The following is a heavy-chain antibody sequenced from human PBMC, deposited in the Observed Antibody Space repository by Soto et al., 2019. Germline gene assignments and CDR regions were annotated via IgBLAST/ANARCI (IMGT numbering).Heavy chain of an antibody. V-gene: IGHV1-69*12. Sequence: QVQLVQSGAEVKKPGSSVKVSCKASGGTFSSYAISWVRQAPGQGLEWMGGIIPIFGIVNYAQKFQGRVTITADESTSTAYMELSSLRSEDTAVYYCARVEGYRSGEHYFDYWGQGTLVTVSS. CDR3: ARVEGYRSGEHYFDY. D-gene: IGHD6-19*01. CDR1: GGTFSSYA. CDR2: IIPIFGIV. J-gene: IGHJ4*02.